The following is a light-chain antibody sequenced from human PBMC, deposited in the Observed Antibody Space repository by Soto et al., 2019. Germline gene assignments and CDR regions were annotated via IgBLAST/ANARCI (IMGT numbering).Light chain of an antibody. V-gene: IGKV1-39*01. J-gene: IGKJ4*01. CDR2: AAS. CDR1: QSMFTY. Sequence: DIQMTQSPSSLSASVGGRVTISCRASQSMFTYLNWYQQKPGKAPKLLIYAASSLQSGVPSRFSGSGSGTDFTLTISSLQPEDSATYYCQQRYNTPLTLVGGTKVDIK. CDR3: QQRYNTPLT.